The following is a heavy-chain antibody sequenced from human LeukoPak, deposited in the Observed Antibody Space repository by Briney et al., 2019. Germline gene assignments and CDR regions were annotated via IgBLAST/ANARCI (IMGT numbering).Heavy chain of an antibody. V-gene: IGHV4-59*01. D-gene: IGHD2-21*02. Sequence: TASETLSLTCTVSGDSISSYYWSWIRQPPGRGLEWIGYIHYSGSTNYNPSLKSRVTISVDTSNNQFSLKLSSVTAADTAVYYCARGVVTAPQTFDYWGQGTLVTVSS. CDR1: GDSISSYY. CDR2: IHYSGST. CDR3: ARGVVTAPQTFDY. J-gene: IGHJ4*02.